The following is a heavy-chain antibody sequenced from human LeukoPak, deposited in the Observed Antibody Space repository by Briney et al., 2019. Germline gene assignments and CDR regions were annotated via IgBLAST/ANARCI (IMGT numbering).Heavy chain of an antibody. CDR2: IKQDGSEK. Sequence: GGSLRLSCAASGFTFSSYWMSWVRQAPGKGLEWVANIKQDGSEKYYVDSVKGRLTISRDNAKNSLYLQMNSLRAEDTAVYYCARDDIAAAGTWWYYYYGMDVWGQGTTVTVSS. D-gene: IGHD6-13*01. V-gene: IGHV3-7*03. J-gene: IGHJ6*02. CDR3: ARDDIAAAGTWWYYYYGMDV. CDR1: GFTFSSYW.